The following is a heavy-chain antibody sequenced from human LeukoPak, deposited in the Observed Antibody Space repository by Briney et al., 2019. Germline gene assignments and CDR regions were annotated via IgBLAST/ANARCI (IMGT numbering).Heavy chain of an antibody. CDR3: ARSRY. CDR2: INHSGST. J-gene: IGHJ4*02. V-gene: IGHV4-34*01. CDR1: GGSFSGYY. Sequence: PSETLSLTCAVYGGSFSGYYWSWIRQPPGKGLEWIGEINHSGSTNYNPSLKSRVTISVDTSKNQFSLKLSSVTAADTAVHYCARSRYWGQGTLVTVSS.